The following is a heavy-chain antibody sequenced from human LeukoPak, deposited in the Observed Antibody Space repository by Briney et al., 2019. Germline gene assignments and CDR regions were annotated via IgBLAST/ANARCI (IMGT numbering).Heavy chain of an antibody. CDR2: IISIFGKT. CDR1: GVIFSSYC. V-gene: IGHV1-69*06. D-gene: IGHD3-10*01. J-gene: IGHJ5*02. Sequence: GPSVELLCKVCGVIFSSYCITCVRQPPGQALEGMGGIISIFGKTNYAQKLQGRVTITADRSTSTVYMELSGLTSEDTAVYYCAGDRAAWYYGSGTYEWFDPWGQGTLVTVSS. CDR3: AGDRAAWYYGSGTYEWFDP.